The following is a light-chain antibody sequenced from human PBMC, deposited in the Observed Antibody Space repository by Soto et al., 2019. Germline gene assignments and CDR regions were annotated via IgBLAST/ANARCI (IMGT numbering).Light chain of an antibody. CDR3: RSSAPESTYV. V-gene: IGLV2-23*01. J-gene: IGLJ1*01. CDR1: DSDVGAYNS. Sequence: QSALAQPASVSGSPGQSITISCTGTDSDVGAYNSVSWYQQHPHKAPRLIIYKGTRRPSGISYRFSGSTSGNAASLTISALQADDEADYFCRSSAPESTYVFGTGTKLTVL. CDR2: KGT.